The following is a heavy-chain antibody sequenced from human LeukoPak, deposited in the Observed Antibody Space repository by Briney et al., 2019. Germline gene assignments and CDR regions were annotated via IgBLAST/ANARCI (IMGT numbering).Heavy chain of an antibody. V-gene: IGHV1-2*02. CDR2: INPNSGGT. CDR1: GYTFTGYY. Sequence: ASVRVSCKASGYTFTGYYMHWVRQAPGQGLEWMGWINPNSGGTNYAQKFRGRVTMTRDTSISTAYMELSRLRSDDTAVYYCARGLRAIVVFQHWGQGTLVTVSS. J-gene: IGHJ1*01. D-gene: IGHD3-22*01. CDR3: ARGLRAIVVFQH.